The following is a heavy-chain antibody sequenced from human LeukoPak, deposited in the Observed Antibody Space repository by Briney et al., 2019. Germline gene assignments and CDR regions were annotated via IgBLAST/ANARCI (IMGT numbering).Heavy chain of an antibody. CDR1: GFTFSSYG. Sequence: GESLKISCAASGFTFSSYGMSWVRQAPGKGLEWVSAISGSGGSTYYADSVKGRFTISRDNSKNTLYLQMNSLRAEDTAVYYCARERWELGTFDYWGQGTLVTVSS. D-gene: IGHD1-26*01. CDR3: ARERWELGTFDY. V-gene: IGHV3-23*01. CDR2: ISGSGGST. J-gene: IGHJ4*02.